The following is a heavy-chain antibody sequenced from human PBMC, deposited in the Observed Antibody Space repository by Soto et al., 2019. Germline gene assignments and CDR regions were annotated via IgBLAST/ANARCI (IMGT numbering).Heavy chain of an antibody. Sequence: PSETLSLTCAVYGGSFSGYYWSWIRQPPGKGLEWIGEINHSGSTNYNPSLKSRVTISVDTSKNQFSLKLSSVTAADTAVYYCARKGGYSYGYYYYYYYGMDVWGQGTTVT. J-gene: IGHJ6*02. D-gene: IGHD5-18*01. CDR2: INHSGST. CDR1: GGSFSGYY. V-gene: IGHV4-34*01. CDR3: ARKGGYSYGYYYYYYYGMDV.